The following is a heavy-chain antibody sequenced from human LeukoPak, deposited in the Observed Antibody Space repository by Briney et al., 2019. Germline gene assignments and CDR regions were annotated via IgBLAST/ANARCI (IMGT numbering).Heavy chain of an antibody. D-gene: IGHD3-3*01. V-gene: IGHV1-8*01. CDR2: MNPNSGNT. Sequence: ASVKVSCKASGYTFTSYDINWVRQATGQGLEWMGWMNPNSGNTGYAKKFQGRVTMTRNTSISTAYMELSSLRSEDTAVYYCARGNYDFWSGYTPDYYYYYMDVWGKGTTVTVSS. CDR3: ARGNYDFWSGYTPDYYYYYMDV. J-gene: IGHJ6*03. CDR1: GYTFTSYD.